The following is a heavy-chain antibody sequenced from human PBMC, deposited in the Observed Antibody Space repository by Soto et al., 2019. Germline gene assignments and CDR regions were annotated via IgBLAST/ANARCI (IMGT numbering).Heavy chain of an antibody. D-gene: IGHD6-13*01. Sequence: QVQLVQSGAEVKKPGSSVKVTCKASGGTFSSYAISWVRQAPGQGLEWMGGIIPIFGTANYAQKFQGRVTITADESTITAHMELSSLRSEDMAVYYCARPLLAAAALEAFDIWGQGTIVTVSS. CDR2: IIPIFGTA. CDR3: ARPLLAAAALEAFDI. CDR1: GGTFSSYA. J-gene: IGHJ3*02. V-gene: IGHV1-69*01.